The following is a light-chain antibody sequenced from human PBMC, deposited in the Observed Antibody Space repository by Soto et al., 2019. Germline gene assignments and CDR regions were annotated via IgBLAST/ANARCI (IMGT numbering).Light chain of an antibody. CDR1: QAIRTA. V-gene: IGKV1-6*01. CDR2: AAS. Sequence: AIQLTQSPSSLYASVGDRVTITCRASQAIRTALGWYQQKPGKVPKVLSYAASILQSGVPSRFSGSGSGTDFTLTISSLQPEDFATYYCLLDFRYLWAFGQGTKVEIK. CDR3: LLDFRYLWA. J-gene: IGKJ1*01.